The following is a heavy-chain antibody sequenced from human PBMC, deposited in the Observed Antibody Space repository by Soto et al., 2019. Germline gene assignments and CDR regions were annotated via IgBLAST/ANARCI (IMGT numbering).Heavy chain of an antibody. J-gene: IGHJ4*02. CDR2: IYHSGTT. Sequence: QLQLQESGPGLVKPSETLTLTCAVSGYAINSGYHWAWIRQSPGKGLEWIGNIYHSGTTYYNPSLKSRVTISVDTSKNEFSLKLTSVTAADTAIYYCARVTYDSEDYWGQGTLVTVSS. CDR1: GYAINSGYH. V-gene: IGHV4-38-2*01. D-gene: IGHD3-3*01. CDR3: ARVTYDSEDY.